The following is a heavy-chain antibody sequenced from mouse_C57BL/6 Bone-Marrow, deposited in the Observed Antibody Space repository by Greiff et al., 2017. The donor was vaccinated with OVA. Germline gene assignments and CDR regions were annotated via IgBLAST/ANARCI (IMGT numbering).Heavy chain of an antibody. D-gene: IGHD2-1*01. V-gene: IGHV1-26*01. Sequence: VQLKQSGPELVKPGASVKISCKASGYTFTDYYMNWVKQSHGKSLEWIGDINPNNGGTSYNQKFKGKATLTVDKSSSTAYMELRSLTSEDSAVYYCARIGNYPYYFDYWGQGTTLTVSS. CDR2: INPNNGGT. J-gene: IGHJ2*01. CDR3: ARIGNYPYYFDY. CDR1: GYTFTDYY.